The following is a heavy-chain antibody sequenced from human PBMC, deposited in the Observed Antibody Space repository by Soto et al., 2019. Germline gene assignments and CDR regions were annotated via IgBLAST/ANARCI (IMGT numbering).Heavy chain of an antibody. D-gene: IGHD3-3*01. CDR1: GFTFSSYS. V-gene: IGHV3-48*01. CDR2: ISSSSSTI. J-gene: IGHJ5*02. CDR3: ARDSGITIFAGLGSWFDP. Sequence: EVQLVESGGGLVQPGGSLRLSCAASGFTFSSYSMNWVRQAPGKGLEWVSYISSSSSTIYYADSVKGRFTISRDNAKNSLYLQMISLRAEDTAVYYCARDSGITIFAGLGSWFDPWGQGTLVTVSS.